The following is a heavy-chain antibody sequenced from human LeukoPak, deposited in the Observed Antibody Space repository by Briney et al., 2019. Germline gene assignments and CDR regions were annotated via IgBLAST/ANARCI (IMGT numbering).Heavy chain of an antibody. J-gene: IGHJ4*02. Sequence: PSETLSLTCNVSGASITSSSHYWSWLRQPPGKGLEGIGSVSVYYRANTFYNPSLKRRATITVDTIKNHFSLTLNSVTAADTAVYYCAKEVESSPTEWGQGTLVTVSS. CDR2: VSVYYRANT. CDR3: AKEVESSPTE. D-gene: IGHD6-6*01. V-gene: IGHV4-39*07. CDR1: GASITSSSHY.